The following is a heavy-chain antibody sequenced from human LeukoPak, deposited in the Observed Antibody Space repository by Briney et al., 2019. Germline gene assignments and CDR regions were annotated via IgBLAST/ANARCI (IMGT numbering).Heavy chain of an antibody. D-gene: IGHD3-22*01. CDR2: ISYDGSNK. J-gene: IGHJ6*02. V-gene: IGHV3-30*04. CDR1: RFTFSSYA. Sequence: GRSPRLSRAASRFTFSSYAMHWVRQAPGKGLEWVAVISYDGSNKYYADSVKGRFTISRDNSKNTLYLQMNSLRAEDTAVYYCAREGVIRNYYYGMDVWGQGTTVTVSS. CDR3: AREGVIRNYYYGMDV.